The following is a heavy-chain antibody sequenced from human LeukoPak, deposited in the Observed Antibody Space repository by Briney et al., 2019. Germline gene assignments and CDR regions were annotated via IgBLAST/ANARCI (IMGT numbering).Heavy chain of an antibody. Sequence: GGSLRLSCVGSGFTFGSYWMTWVRQAPGKGLEWVAKIKQDGSETYYVDSVKGRFAISRDNAKNSLYLQMNSLRAENTAVYYCARGTGSSASGALDHWGQGTLVTVSS. CDR1: GFTFGSYW. V-gene: IGHV3-7*03. CDR3: ARGTGSSASGALDH. D-gene: IGHD6-6*01. CDR2: IKQDGSET. J-gene: IGHJ4*02.